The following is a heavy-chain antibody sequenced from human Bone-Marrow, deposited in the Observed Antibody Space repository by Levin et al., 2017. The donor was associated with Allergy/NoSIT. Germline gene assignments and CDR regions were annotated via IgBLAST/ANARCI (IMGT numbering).Heavy chain of an antibody. CDR2: ITSSGDST. Sequence: GESLKISCAASGFPFRHSTMNWVRQAPGKGLEWVSCITSSGDSTYYADSVKGRFTISRYNAKNSLYLQLNRLRDEDTAMYYCARDPARGYYDSSGYSGDHWGQGTLVTVSS. J-gene: IGHJ4*02. V-gene: IGHV3-48*02. CDR1: GFPFRHST. CDR3: ARDPARGYYDSSGYSGDH. D-gene: IGHD3-22*01.